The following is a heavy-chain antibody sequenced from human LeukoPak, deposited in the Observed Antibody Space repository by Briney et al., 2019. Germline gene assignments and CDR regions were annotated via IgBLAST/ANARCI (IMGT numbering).Heavy chain of an antibody. CDR1: GGSFSGYY. V-gene: IGHV4-34*01. J-gene: IGHJ4*02. D-gene: IGHD3-22*01. Sequence: SETLSLTCAVYGGSFSGYYWSWIRQPPGKGLEWIGEINHSGSTNYNPSLECRVTISVDTSKNQFSLKLSAVTAADTAVYYCASFYDSSGYQDYWGQGTLVTVSS. CDR2: INHSGST. CDR3: ASFYDSSGYQDY.